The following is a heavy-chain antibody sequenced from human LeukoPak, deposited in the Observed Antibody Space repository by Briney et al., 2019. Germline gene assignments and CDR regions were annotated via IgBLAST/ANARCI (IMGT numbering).Heavy chain of an antibody. Sequence: SETLSLTCTVSGGSISNSYYWGWIRQPPGKGLEWIGEINHSGSTNYNPSLKSRVTISVDTSKNQFSLKLSSVTAADTAVYYCAAEVADDAFDIWGQGTMVTVSS. J-gene: IGHJ3*02. D-gene: IGHD5-12*01. CDR2: INHSGST. CDR3: AAEVADDAFDI. V-gene: IGHV4-34*01. CDR1: GGSISNSYY.